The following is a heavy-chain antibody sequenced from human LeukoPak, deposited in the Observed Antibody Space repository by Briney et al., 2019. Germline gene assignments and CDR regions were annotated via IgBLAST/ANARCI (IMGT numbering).Heavy chain of an antibody. CDR3: ARVKRLGQWLVHYYYGMDV. CDR1: GGSISSYY. V-gene: IGHV4-59*01. J-gene: IGHJ6*02. D-gene: IGHD6-19*01. CDR2: IYYSGST. Sequence: SETLSLTCTVSGGSISSYYWSWIRQPPGKGLEWIRYIYYSGSTNYNPSLKSRVTISVDTSKNQFSLKLSSVTAADTAVYYCARVKRLGQWLVHYYYGMDVWGQGTTVTVSS.